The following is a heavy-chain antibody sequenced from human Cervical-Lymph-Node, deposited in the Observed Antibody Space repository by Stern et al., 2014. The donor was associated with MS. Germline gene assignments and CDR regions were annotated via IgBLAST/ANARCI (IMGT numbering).Heavy chain of an antibody. D-gene: IGHD2/OR15-2a*01. CDR2: IYSRGNI. V-gene: IGHV3-53*01. CDR3: ARSFDANYA. CDR1: GFTVGNNQ. Sequence: EVQLVESGGGLILPGGSLRLSCEASGFTVGNNQMNWVRQAPGKGLDWFSIIYSRGNIVYADSLKGRFTISRDSSKNTLYLQMNGLRAEDTAVYYCARSFDANYAWGPGTLVTVSS. J-gene: IGHJ5*02.